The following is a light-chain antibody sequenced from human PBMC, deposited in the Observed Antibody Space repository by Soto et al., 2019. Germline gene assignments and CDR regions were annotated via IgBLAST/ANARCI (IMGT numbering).Light chain of an antibody. J-gene: IGKJ4*01. CDR2: DAS. V-gene: IGKV3-11*01. Sequence: EIVLRQSPATLYLSPGERATLSCRASQSISSYLGWYQQKPGQAPRLLIYDASNWAAGIPARFSGSGSGTDFTLTISSLEPEDFAVYYCQQRSNWPLTFGGGTKVEIK. CDR3: QQRSNWPLT. CDR1: QSISSY.